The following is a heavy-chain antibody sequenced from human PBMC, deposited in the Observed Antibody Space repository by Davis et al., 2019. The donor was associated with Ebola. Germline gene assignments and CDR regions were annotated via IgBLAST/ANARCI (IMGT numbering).Heavy chain of an antibody. J-gene: IGHJ3*01. Sequence: GESLKISCAASGFTFSYYWMHWVRQAPGKGLLWVSRIHSDGSATTYADSVKGRFTISRDNAENTLYLQTNSLRAEDTAVYYCARGDRGAFDLWGQGTMVTVSS. CDR1: GFTFSYYW. CDR3: ARGDRGAFDL. D-gene: IGHD1-14*01. CDR2: IHSDGSAT. V-gene: IGHV3-74*01.